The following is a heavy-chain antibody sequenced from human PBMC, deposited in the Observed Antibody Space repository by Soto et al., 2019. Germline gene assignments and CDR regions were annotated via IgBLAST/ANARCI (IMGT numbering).Heavy chain of an antibody. D-gene: IGHD6-19*01. Sequence: QVPLVQSGADVKKPGASVKVSCKASGYTFTDYHLHWVRQAPGQGLEWMGSINPNSGDTDPAQKFQGRVAMTRDTSISTAYKEVSRLRSDDTAIYYCARDSIAVSGYYYGMDVWGQGTTVTVSS. J-gene: IGHJ6*02. CDR1: GYTFTDYH. CDR2: INPNSGDT. CDR3: ARDSIAVSGYYYGMDV. V-gene: IGHV1-2*02.